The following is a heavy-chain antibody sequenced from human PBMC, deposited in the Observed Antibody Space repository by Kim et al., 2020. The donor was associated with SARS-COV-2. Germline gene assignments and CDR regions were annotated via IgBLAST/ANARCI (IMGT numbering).Heavy chain of an antibody. Sequence: GGSLRLSCAASGFTFSSYSMNWVRQAPGKGLEWVSSISSSSSYIYYADSVKGRFTISRDNAKNSLYLQMNSLRAEDTAVYYCARVPYTYYDILTGEYYFDYWGQGTLVTVSS. CDR1: GFTFSSYS. J-gene: IGHJ4*02. CDR2: ISSSSSYI. CDR3: ARVPYTYYDILTGEYYFDY. D-gene: IGHD3-9*01. V-gene: IGHV3-21*01.